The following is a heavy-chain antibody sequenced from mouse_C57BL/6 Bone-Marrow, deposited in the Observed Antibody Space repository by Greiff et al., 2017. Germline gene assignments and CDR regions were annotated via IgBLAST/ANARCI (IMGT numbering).Heavy chain of an antibody. CDR2: INPSTGGT. Sequence: EVKLQESGPELVKPGASVKISCKASGYSFTGYYMNWVKQSPEKSLEWIGEINPSTGGTTYNQKFKAKATLTVDKSSSTAYMQLKSLTSEDSAVYYCARRTTVVATDYAMDYWGQGTSVTVSS. D-gene: IGHD1-1*01. V-gene: IGHV1-42*01. CDR3: ARRTTVVATDYAMDY. J-gene: IGHJ4*01. CDR1: GYSFTGYY.